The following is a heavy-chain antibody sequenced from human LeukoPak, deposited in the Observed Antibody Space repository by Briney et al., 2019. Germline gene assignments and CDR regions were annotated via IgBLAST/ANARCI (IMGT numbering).Heavy chain of an antibody. D-gene: IGHD1-1*01. CDR3: ARGWNDGEDFDY. CDR1: GDSVSSNSAA. Sequence: SQTLSLTCAISGDSVSSNSAAWNWIMQSPSRGLEWLGRTYYRSKWYNDYEVSVKSRITINPDTSKNQFSLQLSSVTPEDTAVYYCARGWNDGEDFDYWGQGTLVTVSS. J-gene: IGHJ4*02. V-gene: IGHV6-1*01. CDR2: TYYRSKWYN.